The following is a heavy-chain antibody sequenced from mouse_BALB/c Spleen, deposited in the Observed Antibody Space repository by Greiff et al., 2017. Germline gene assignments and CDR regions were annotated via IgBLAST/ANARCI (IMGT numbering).Heavy chain of an antibody. CDR3: ASPTTATGYFDV. CDR1: GFNIKDTY. CDR2: IDPANGNT. J-gene: IGHJ1*01. V-gene: IGHV14-3*02. D-gene: IGHD1-2*01. Sequence: VQLKESGAELVKPGASVKLSCTASGFNIKDTYMHWVKQRPEQGLEWIGRIDPANGNTKYDPKFQGKATITADTSSNTAYLQLSSLTSEDTAVYYCASPTTATGYFDVWGAGTTVTVSS.